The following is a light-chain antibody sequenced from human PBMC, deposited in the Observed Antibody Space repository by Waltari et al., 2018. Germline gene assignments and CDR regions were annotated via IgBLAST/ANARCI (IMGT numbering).Light chain of an antibody. J-gene: IGLJ7*01. Sequence: SYDLTQPLSVSVALGQTARITCGGNNIGGKNVHWYQQKPGQAPLLVIYRDNNRPSCIPGRFSGSNSENTATLTISRAQAADEAGYYCQVWDSSTAVFGGGTQLTVL. CDR2: RDN. CDR3: QVWDSSTAV. CDR1: NIGGKN. V-gene: IGLV3-9*01.